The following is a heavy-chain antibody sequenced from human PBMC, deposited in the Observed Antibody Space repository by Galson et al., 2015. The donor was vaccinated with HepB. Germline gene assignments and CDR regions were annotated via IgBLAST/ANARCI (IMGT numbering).Heavy chain of an antibody. CDR3: ATASTKLEWLFRAPHYYYYYGMDV. CDR1: GGTFSSYA. D-gene: IGHD3-3*01. V-gene: IGHV1-69*13. CDR2: IIPIFGTA. Sequence: SVKVSCKASGGTFSSYAISWVRQAPGQGLEWMGGIIPIFGTANYAQKFQGRVTITADESTSTAYMELRSLRSEDTAVYYCATASTKLEWLFRAPHYYYYYGMDVWGQGTTVTVSS. J-gene: IGHJ6*02.